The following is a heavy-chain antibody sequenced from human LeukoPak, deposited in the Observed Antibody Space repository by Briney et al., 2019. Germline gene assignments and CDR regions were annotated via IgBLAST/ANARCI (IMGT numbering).Heavy chain of an antibody. V-gene: IGHV1-2*02. CDR1: GYTFNGFY. D-gene: IGHD5-24*01. J-gene: IGHJ4*01. CDR2: SNLNRGGT. CDR3: ARWMATVTTLDY. Sequence: AAVNVSFKATGYTFNGFYLHWVRQATCQGLAWMGWSNLNRGGTNYAQNFQGRVTMPRDTSIRTAYTELSRLTSGDPARYLFARWMATVTTLDYWG.